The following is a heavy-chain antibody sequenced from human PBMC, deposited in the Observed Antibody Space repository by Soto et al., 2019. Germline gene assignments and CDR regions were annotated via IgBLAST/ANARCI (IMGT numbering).Heavy chain of an antibody. CDR2: IKEDASED. CDR3: ATAISSPFSNFDS. J-gene: IGHJ4*02. V-gene: IGHV3-7*01. D-gene: IGHD2-2*01. Sequence: EVQLVQSGGDLVQPGGSLRLSCGASGFTFSTYWMPWVRQSPGMGLEWVAGIKEDASEDVYVDSVKGRFSISRDNAKNSLYLQLNSLRAEDTAVYYCATAISSPFSNFDSWGQGSLVTVSS. CDR1: GFTFSTYW.